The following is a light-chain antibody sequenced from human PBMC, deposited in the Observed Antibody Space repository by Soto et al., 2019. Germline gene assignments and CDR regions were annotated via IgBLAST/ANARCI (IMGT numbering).Light chain of an antibody. J-gene: IGKJ1*01. CDR1: QRVNSN. Sequence: EIVMTQSPGTLSVSPGERATLSCRASQRVNSNLAWYQQKPGQAPRLLLYGASTRATGVPARCSGSGSGTHCTRTISSLQPEDLAVYYCQQYNNWRQTFGQGTKVDIK. CDR3: QQYNNWRQT. V-gene: IGKV3-15*01. CDR2: GAS.